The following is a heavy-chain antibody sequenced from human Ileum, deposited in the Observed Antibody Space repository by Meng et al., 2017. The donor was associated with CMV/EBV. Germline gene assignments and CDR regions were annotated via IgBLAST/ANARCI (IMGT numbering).Heavy chain of an antibody. CDR1: GGTFSDYT. CDR3: ARAPRISGSSYYSGMDV. Sequence: SVKVSCKTSGGTFSDYTISWVRQAAGQGLEWMGRITPIIDAANYAQKSEGRVTITADKSASTAYMELNSMRSDDTAVYYCARAPRISGSSYYSGMDVWGQGTTVTVSS. D-gene: IGHD1-20*01. V-gene: IGHV1-69*08. J-gene: IGHJ6*02. CDR2: ITPIIDAA.